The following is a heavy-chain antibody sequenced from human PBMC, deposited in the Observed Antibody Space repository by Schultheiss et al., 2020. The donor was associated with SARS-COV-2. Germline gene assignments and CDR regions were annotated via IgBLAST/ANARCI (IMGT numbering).Heavy chain of an antibody. CDR1: GGSISSGDYY. CDR2: IYYSGST. CDR3: AKSPPNWGFDY. Sequence: SETLSLTCTVSGGSISSGDYYWSWIRQPPGKGLEWIGYIYYSGSTNYNPSLKSRVTISVDTSKNQFSLKLSSVTAADTAVYYCAKSPPNWGFDYWGQGTLVTVSS. V-gene: IGHV4-61*08. J-gene: IGHJ4*02. D-gene: IGHD7-27*01.